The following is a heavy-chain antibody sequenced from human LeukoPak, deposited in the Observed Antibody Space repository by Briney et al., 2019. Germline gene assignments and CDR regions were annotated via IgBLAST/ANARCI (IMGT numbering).Heavy chain of an antibody. J-gene: IGHJ3*01. CDR3: ARPDGSGTYAFDV. CDR2: IFPRDSDT. CDR1: GYTFTNYW. V-gene: IGHV5-51*01. Sequence: GESLKISCQGSGYTFTNYWIGWVRQMPGKGLEWMGFIFPRDSDTTYSPSLQGQVTISADKSINTAYLQWRSLKASDTAMYYCARPDGSGTYAFDVWGQGTMVTVSS. D-gene: IGHD3-10*01.